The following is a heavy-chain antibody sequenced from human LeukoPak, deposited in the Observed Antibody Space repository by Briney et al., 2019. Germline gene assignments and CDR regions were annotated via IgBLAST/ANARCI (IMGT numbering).Heavy chain of an antibody. J-gene: IGHJ4*02. D-gene: IGHD2-2*01. CDR2: ISYDGSNK. CDR1: GFTFSSYW. CDR3: ARCKGVPAAVIDY. V-gene: IGHV3-30*03. Sequence: GGSLRLSCVASGFTFSSYWMTWVRQAPGKGLEWVAVISYDGSNKYYADSVKGRFTISRDNSKNTLYLQMNSLRAEDTAVYYCARCKGVPAAVIDYWGQGTLVTVSS.